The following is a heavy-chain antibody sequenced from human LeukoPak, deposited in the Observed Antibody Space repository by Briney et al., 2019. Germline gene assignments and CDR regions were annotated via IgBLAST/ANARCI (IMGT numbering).Heavy chain of an antibody. CDR3: ARATYYGSGSFYYYYMDV. CDR2: IYTSGST. J-gene: IGHJ6*03. Sequence: SETLSLTCTVSGGSISSYYWSWIRQPAGKGLEWIGRIYTSGSTNYDPSLKSRVTMSVDTSKNQFSLKLSSVTAADTAVYYCARATYYGSGSFYYYYMDVWGKGTTVTISS. V-gene: IGHV4-4*07. D-gene: IGHD3-10*01. CDR1: GGSISSYY.